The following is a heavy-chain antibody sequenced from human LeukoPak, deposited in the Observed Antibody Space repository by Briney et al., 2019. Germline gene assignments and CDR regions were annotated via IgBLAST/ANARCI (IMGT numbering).Heavy chain of an antibody. CDR2: FDPEDGET. D-gene: IGHD6-19*01. CDR3: ATSREPAVAAYYFDY. CDR1: GYTLTELS. Sequence: ASVKVSCKVSGYTLTELSMHWVRQAPGKGLEWMGGFDPEDGETIYAQKFQGRVTMTEDTSTNTAYMALSSLRSEDTAVYYCATSREPAVAAYYFDYWGQGTLVTVSS. J-gene: IGHJ4*02. V-gene: IGHV1-24*01.